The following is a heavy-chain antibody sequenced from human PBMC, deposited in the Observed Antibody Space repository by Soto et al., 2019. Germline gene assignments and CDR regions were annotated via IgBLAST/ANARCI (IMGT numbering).Heavy chain of an antibody. J-gene: IGHJ6*01. CDR2: IYYSGST. V-gene: IGHV4-59*01. CDR1: GGSISSYY. D-gene: IGHD3-9*01. CDR3: AREFLTPYYYYGLDV. Sequence: SETLSLTCTVSGGSISSYYWSWIRQPPGKGLEWIGYIYYSGSTNYNPSLKSRVTISVDTSKNQFSLKLSSVTAADTAVYYCAREFLTPYYYYGLDVWGQGTTVTVSS.